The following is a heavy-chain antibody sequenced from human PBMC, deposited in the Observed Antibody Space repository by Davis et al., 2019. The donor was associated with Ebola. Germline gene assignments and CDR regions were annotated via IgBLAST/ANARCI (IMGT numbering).Heavy chain of an antibody. Sequence: ASVKVSCKASGYTFRNYDISWVRQAPGQGLEWMGRTNPYNGNTNYAQNFQGRVTMTEDTSTNTGYMELSSLRSEDTAVYYCAMDDYSNSRYGMDVWGQGTTVTVSS. J-gene: IGHJ6*02. CDR3: AMDDYSNSRYGMDV. V-gene: IGHV1-18*01. D-gene: IGHD4-11*01. CDR1: GYTFRNYD. CDR2: TNPYNGNT.